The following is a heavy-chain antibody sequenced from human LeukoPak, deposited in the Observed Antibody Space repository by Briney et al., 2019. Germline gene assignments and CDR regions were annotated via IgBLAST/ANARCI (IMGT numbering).Heavy chain of an antibody. CDR2: IYSGGST. V-gene: IGHV3-53*01. Sequence: PGGSLRLSCAASGFTVSSSYMSWVRQAPGKGLEWVSLIYSGGSTYYAASVKGRFTISRDNSKNTLYLQMNSLRPEDAAVYYCAKGYNYAYKYWGQGTLVTVSS. CDR3: AKGYNYAYKY. D-gene: IGHD5-18*01. J-gene: IGHJ4*02. CDR1: GFTVSSSY.